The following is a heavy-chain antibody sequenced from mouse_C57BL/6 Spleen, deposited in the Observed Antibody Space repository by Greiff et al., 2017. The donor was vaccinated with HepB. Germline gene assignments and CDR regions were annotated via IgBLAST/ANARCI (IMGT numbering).Heavy chain of an antibody. CDR3: ARLGATYDYDHY. J-gene: IGHJ2*01. D-gene: IGHD2-4*01. CDR2: ISYDGSD. V-gene: IGHV3-6*01. CDR1: GYSITSGYY. Sequence: EVQLVESGPGLVKPSQSLSLTCSVTGYSITSGYYWNWIRQFPGNKLEWMGYISYDGSDNYNPSLKNRISITRDTSKNQFFLKLNSVTTEDTATYYGARLGATYDYDHYWGQGTTLTVSS.